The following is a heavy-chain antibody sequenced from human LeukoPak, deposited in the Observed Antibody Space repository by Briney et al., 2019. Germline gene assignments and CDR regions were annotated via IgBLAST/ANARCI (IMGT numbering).Heavy chain of an antibody. CDR2: ISSSSSYI. J-gene: IGHJ6*03. D-gene: IGHD3-22*01. V-gene: IGHV3-21*01. CDR3: AKDGDSTGYYSSYYNHMDV. CDR1: GFTFSSYS. Sequence: GGSLRLSCAASGFTFSSYSMNWVRQAPGKGLEWVSSISSSSSYIYYADSVKGRFTISRDNAKNSLYLQMNSLRAEDTAIYYCAKDGDSTGYYSSYYNHMDVWGKGTSVTISS.